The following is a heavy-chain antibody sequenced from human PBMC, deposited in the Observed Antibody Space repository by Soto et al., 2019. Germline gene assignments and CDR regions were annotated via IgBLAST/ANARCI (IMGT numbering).Heavy chain of an antibody. CDR2: IYYSGST. J-gene: IGHJ4*02. D-gene: IGHD3-22*01. CDR1: GGSISSGGYY. CDR3: ARVRSYDSSGYQYYFDY. V-gene: IGHV4-31*03. Sequence: SLTCTVSGGSISSGGYYWSWIRQHPGKGLEWIGYIYYSGSTYYNPSLKSRVTISVDTSKNQFSLKLSSVTAADTAVYYCARVRSYDSSGYQYYFDYWGQGTLVTVSS.